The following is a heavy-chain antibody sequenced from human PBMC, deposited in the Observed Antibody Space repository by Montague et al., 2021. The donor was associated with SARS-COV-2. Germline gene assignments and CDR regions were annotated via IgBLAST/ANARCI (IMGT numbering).Heavy chain of an antibody. Sequence: SLRLSCAASGFPFDEHAMFWVRQAPGKGLEWVSGISWNSGSLGYADSLKGRFTVSRDNAKNSLYLQMNSLRPDDTALYYYAKGPRRDVASGLDHWGQGTLVTVSS. J-gene: IGHJ4*02. V-gene: IGHV3-9*01. CDR2: ISWNSGSL. CDR1: GFPFDEHA. D-gene: IGHD6-13*01. CDR3: AKGPRRDVASGLDH.